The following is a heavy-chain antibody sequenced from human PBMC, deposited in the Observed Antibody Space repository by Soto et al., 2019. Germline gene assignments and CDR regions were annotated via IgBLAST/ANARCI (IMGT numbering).Heavy chain of an antibody. Sequence: GGSLRLSXVASGFTFRGDAMSWVRQAPGKGLEWVTSISGSGQMTHYADSVKGRFTISRDNSKNTLYLQMKSLRAEDTAVYYCARSEMTYNWNDWGQGTLVTVSS. CDR1: GFTFRGDA. CDR3: ARSEMTYNWND. CDR2: ISGSGQMT. D-gene: IGHD1-20*01. J-gene: IGHJ4*02. V-gene: IGHV3-23*01.